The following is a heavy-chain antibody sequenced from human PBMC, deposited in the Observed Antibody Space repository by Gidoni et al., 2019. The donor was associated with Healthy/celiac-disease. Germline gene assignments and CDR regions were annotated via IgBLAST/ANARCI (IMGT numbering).Heavy chain of an antibody. J-gene: IGHJ4*02. Sequence: QVQLVESGGGVVQHGRSRRLSCAATGFTFSSDAMHWVRQAPGKGLELVAVISYYGSNTYYADPVKCRFTISRDNSKNTLYLQMNSLRAEDTAVYYCAIDIELLYYFDYWGQGTLVTVSS. D-gene: IGHD2-15*01. V-gene: IGHV3-30-3*01. CDR2: ISYYGSNT. CDR3: AIDIELLYYFDY. CDR1: GFTFSSDA.